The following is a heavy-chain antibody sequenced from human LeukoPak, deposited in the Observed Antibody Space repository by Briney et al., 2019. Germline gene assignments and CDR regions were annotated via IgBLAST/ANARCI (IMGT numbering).Heavy chain of an antibody. CDR3: ARRPSSWYADY. V-gene: IGHV3-66*04. CDR1: GLTVSSNY. J-gene: IGHJ4*02. CDR2: IHTNGNT. Sequence: GGSLRLSCAASGLTVSSNYMTWVRQAPGKGLEWVSIIHTNGNTYYADSVKGRLTISRDNSKNSLYLQMNSLRAEDTAVYYCARRPSSWYADYWGQGTLVTVSS. D-gene: IGHD6-13*01.